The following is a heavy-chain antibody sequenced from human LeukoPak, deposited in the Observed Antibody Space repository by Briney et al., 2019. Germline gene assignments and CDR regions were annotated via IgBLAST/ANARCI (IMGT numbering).Heavy chain of an antibody. D-gene: IGHD3-9*01. Sequence: GGSLRLSCAASGLTFSSYAMSWVRQAPGKGLEWVSAICGSGGSTYYADSVKGRFTISRDNSKNTLYLQMNSLRAEDTAVYYCAKDPTPLRYFDYQTDYWGQGTLVTVSS. CDR2: ICGSGGST. J-gene: IGHJ4*02. CDR1: GLTFSSYA. V-gene: IGHV3-23*01. CDR3: AKDPTPLRYFDYQTDY.